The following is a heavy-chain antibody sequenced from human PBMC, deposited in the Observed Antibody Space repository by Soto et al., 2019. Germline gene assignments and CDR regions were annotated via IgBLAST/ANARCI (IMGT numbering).Heavy chain of an antibody. CDR1: GLTISSASYH. CDR3: ARYRISGSWSKFDY. D-gene: IGHD6-13*01. Sequence: SETLSLTCSVSGLTISSASYHWSWIRQHPGKGLEWVGNIYYNGSTYYSPSLKSRVTVWFDTSKNQFSLRLTSVTAADTAVYYCARYRISGSWSKFDYWGQGTRVTLSS. V-gene: IGHV4-31*03. J-gene: IGHJ4*02. CDR2: IYYNGST.